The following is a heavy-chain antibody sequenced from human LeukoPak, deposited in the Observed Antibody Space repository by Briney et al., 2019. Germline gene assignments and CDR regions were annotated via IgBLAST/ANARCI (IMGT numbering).Heavy chain of an antibody. CDR1: GFTFSSSG. V-gene: IGHV3-7*01. J-gene: IGHJ5*02. CDR2: IKPDGSAQ. D-gene: IGHD3-22*01. Sequence: PGGSLRLSCAASGFTFSSSGMHWVRQAPGKGLEWVATIKPDGSAQYYVDSVKGRFTISRDNAKNSLFLQINSLRAEDTAVYYCANGGTYSSGPWGQGTLVTVSS. CDR3: ANGGTYSSGP.